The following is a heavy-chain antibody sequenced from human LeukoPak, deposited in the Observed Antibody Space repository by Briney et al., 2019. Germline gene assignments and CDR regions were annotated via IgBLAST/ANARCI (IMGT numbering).Heavy chain of an antibody. D-gene: IGHD3-3*01. V-gene: IGHV3-48*02. CDR2: ISSSSSTI. J-gene: IGHJ4*02. Sequence: GGSLRLSCAASGFTFSSYSMSWVRQAPGKGLEWVSYISSSSSTIYYADSVKGRFTISRDNAKNSLYLQMNSLRDEDTAVYYCARDGPTDYDFWSGYPDYWGQGTLVTVSS. CDR3: ARDGPTDYDFWSGYPDY. CDR1: GFTFSSYS.